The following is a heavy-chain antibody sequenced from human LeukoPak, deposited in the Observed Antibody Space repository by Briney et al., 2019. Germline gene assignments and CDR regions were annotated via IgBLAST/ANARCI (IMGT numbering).Heavy chain of an antibody. J-gene: IGHJ4*02. CDR1: GFTFDDYA. V-gene: IGHV3-9*01. Sequence: PGRCLRLSCAAAGFTFDDYAMHWVRQAARKGLGWDSGISGNSGSIGYADSVKGRFTISRDNAKNSLYLQMNSLRAEDTALYYCAKDMTAATTHNFDYWGQGTLVTVSS. CDR2: ISGNSGSI. CDR3: AKDMTAATTHNFDY. D-gene: IGHD2-15*01.